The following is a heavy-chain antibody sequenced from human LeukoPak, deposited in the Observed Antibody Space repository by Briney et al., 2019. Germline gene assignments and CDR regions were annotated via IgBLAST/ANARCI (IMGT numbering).Heavy chain of an antibody. CDR3: AKMAAAGTIPYYFDY. CDR2: IIPIFGTA. J-gene: IGHJ4*02. Sequence: SVKVSCKASGGTFSSYAISWVRQAPGQGLEWMGRIIPIFGTANYAQKFQGRVTITTDESTSTAYMELSSLRAEDTAVYYCAKMAAAGTIPYYFDYWGQGTLVTVSS. V-gene: IGHV1-69*05. D-gene: IGHD6-13*01. CDR1: GGTFSSYA.